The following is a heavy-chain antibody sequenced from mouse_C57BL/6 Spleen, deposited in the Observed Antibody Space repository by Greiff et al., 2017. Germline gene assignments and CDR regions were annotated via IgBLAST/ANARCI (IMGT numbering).Heavy chain of an antibody. V-gene: IGHV3-6*01. CDR3: ARDRELGFFDY. J-gene: IGHJ2*01. CDR1: GYSITSGYY. Sequence: EVQLVESGPGLVKPSQSLSLTCSVTGYSITSGYYWNWIRQFPGNKLEWMGYISYDGSNNYNPSLKNRISITRDTSKNQFFLKLNSVTTEDTATYYCARDRELGFFDYWGQGTTLTVSS. CDR2: ISYDGSN. D-gene: IGHD4-1*01.